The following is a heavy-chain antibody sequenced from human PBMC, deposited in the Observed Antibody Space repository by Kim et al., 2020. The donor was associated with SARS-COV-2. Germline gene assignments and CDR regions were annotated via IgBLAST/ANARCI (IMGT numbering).Heavy chain of an antibody. CDR3: AHSRSIVVVPASAWFDP. CDR2: IYWDDDK. CDR1: GFSLSTSGVG. J-gene: IGHJ5*02. V-gene: IGHV2-5*02. Sequence: SGPTLVNPTQTLTLTCTFSGFSLSTSGVGVGWIRQPPGKALEWLALIYWDDDKRYSPSLRGRLTITTDTSKNQVVLTMTNMGPVDTATYYCAHSRSIVVVPASAWFDPRGQGTLVTVSS. D-gene: IGHD2-2*01.